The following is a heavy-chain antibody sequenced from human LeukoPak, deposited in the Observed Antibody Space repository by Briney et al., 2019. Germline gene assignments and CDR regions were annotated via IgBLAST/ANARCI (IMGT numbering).Heavy chain of an antibody. J-gene: IGHJ4*02. Sequence: GGSLRLSCAASGFTFSSYWMDWARQGPGKGLVWVARIKGDGSSVIYADSVKGRFTVSRDNAENTLYLHMNSLRAEDTAMYHCTRVRGDYGGTSDFWGQGTLVTVSS. CDR2: IKGDGSSV. D-gene: IGHD4-23*01. V-gene: IGHV3-74*01. CDR3: TRVRGDYGGTSDF. CDR1: GFTFSSYW.